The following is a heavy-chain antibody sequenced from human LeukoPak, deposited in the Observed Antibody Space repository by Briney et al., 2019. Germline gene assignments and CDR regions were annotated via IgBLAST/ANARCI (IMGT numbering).Heavy chain of an antibody. D-gene: IGHD4-11*01. V-gene: IGHV4-59*01. J-gene: IGHJ4*02. CDR3: ARWYSNFAFDY. CDR2: IYYSGST. CDR1: GGSISSYY. Sequence: SETLSLTCTVSGGSISSYYWSWIRQPSGKGLEWIGYIYYSGSTNYNPSLKSRVTISVDTSKNQFSLKLSSVTAADTAVYYCARWYSNFAFDYWGQGTLVTVSS.